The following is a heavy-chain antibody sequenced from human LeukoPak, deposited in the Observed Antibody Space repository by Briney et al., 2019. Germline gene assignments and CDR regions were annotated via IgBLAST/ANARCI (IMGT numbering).Heavy chain of an antibody. CDR3: ARFSRFPDYYDSSGLDY. D-gene: IGHD3-22*01. CDR2: MNPNSGNT. CDR1: GYTFTSYD. V-gene: IGHV1-8*01. J-gene: IGHJ4*02. Sequence: AASVKVSCKASGYTFTSYDINWVRQATGQGLEWMGWMNPNSGNTSYAQKFQGRVTITRNTSISKAYIGLVSPRSEETGVYYCARFSRFPDYYDSSGLDYRGQGTLVTVSS.